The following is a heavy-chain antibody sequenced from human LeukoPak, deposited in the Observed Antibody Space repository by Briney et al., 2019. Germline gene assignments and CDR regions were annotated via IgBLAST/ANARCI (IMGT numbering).Heavy chain of an antibody. Sequence: GGSLRLSCAASGFTFRTYTMNWVRQAPGKGLEWVASIGGSRGFVFYADSMKGRFTISRDNAKNSLYLQMNSLRVEDTAMYYCARVQGERRDYWGQGTLVTVSS. CDR3: ARVQGERRDY. CDR1: GFTFRTYT. CDR2: IGGSRGFV. J-gene: IGHJ4*02. V-gene: IGHV3-21*01. D-gene: IGHD3-16*01.